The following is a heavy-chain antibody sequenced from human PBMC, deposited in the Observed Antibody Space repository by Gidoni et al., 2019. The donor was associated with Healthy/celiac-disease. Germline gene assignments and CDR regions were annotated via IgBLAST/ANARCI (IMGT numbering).Heavy chain of an antibody. V-gene: IGHV4-59*01. J-gene: IGHJ4*02. CDR1: GGSISSYY. CDR2: IYYSGST. Sequence: QVQLQESGPGLVKPSETLSLTCTVSGGSISSYYWSWIRPPPGKGLEWIGYIYYSGSTNYNPSLKSRVTISVDTSKNQFSLKLSSVTAADTAVYYCARQVVVTALFDYWGQGTLVTVSS. CDR3: ARQVVVTALFDY. D-gene: IGHD2-21*02.